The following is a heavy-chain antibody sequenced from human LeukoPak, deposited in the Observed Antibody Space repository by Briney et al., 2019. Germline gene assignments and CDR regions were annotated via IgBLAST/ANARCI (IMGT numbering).Heavy chain of an antibody. V-gene: IGHV1-69*05. CDR3: ARRRGDYYDSSGYLDY. D-gene: IGHD3-22*01. Sequence: SVKVSCKASGGTFGSYAISWVRQAPGQGLEWMGGIIPIFGTANYAQKFQGRVTITTVESTSTAYMELSSLRSEDTAVYYCARRRGDYYDSSGYLDYWGQGTLVTVSS. CDR2: IIPIFGTA. J-gene: IGHJ4*02. CDR1: GGTFGSYA.